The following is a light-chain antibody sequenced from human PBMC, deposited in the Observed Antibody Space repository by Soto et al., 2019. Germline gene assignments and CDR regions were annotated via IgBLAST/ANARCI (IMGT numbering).Light chain of an antibody. J-gene: IGLJ1*01. CDR1: SSDINGYNY. V-gene: IGLV2-14*01. CDR3: SSYTRFSTFSYV. CDR2: DVS. Sequence: QSVLTQPASVSGSPGQSITISCTGTSSDINGYNYVSCYQQHPGKAPKLMIFDVSNRPSGVSSFFSGSKSGNTASLTISVLQAGDEADYYCSSYTRFSTFSYVFGTGTKVTVL.